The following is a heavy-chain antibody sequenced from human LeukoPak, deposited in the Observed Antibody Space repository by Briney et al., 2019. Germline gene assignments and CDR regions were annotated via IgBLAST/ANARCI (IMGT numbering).Heavy chain of an antibody. V-gene: IGHV1-69*05. CDR3: ARARALWFGELWWGDAFDI. D-gene: IGHD3-10*01. J-gene: IGHJ3*02. Sequence: SVKVSCKASGGTFSSYAISWVRQAPGQGLEWMGGIIPVFGTANYAQKLQGRVTMTTDTSTSTAYMELRSLRSDDTAVYYCARARALWFGELWWGDAFDIWGQGTMVTVSS. CDR1: GGTFSSYA. CDR2: IIPVFGTA.